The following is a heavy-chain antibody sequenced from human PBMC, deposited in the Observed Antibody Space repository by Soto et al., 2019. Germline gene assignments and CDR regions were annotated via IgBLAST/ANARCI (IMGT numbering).Heavy chain of an antibody. J-gene: IGHJ4*02. Sequence: ASVKVSCKASGYTFTNYAMHWVRQAPGQRLEWMGWINAGNGNTKYSQKFQGRVTITRDTSASTAYMELSSLRSEDTAVYYCARGWLAARPDLDYWGQGTLVTVSS. CDR1: GYTFTNYA. CDR2: INAGNGNT. V-gene: IGHV1-3*01. CDR3: ARGWLAARPDLDY. D-gene: IGHD6-6*01.